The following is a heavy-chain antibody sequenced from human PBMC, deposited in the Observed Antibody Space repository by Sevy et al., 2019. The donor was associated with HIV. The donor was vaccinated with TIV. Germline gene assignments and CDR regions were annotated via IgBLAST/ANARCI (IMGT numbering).Heavy chain of an antibody. Sequence: ASVKVSCKASGGTFSSYAISWVRQAPGQGLEWMGGIIPIFGTANYAQKFQGRVTITADESTSTACMELSSLRSEDTALYYCARGSQYYDFWSGYSFYYYYYGMDVWGQGTTVTVSS. J-gene: IGHJ6*02. CDR1: GGTFSSYA. D-gene: IGHD3-3*01. CDR2: IIPIFGTA. CDR3: ARGSQYYDFWSGYSFYYYYYGMDV. V-gene: IGHV1-69*13.